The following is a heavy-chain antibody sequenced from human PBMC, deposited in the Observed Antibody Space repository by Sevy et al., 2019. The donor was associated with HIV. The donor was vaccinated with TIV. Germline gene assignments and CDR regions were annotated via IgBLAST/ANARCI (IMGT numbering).Heavy chain of an antibody. CDR2: IIPIFGTA. V-gene: IGHV1-69*13. CDR1: GGTFSSYA. Sequence: ASVKVSCKASGGTFSSYAISWVRQAPGQWLEWMGGIIPIFGTANYAQKFQGRVTITADESTSTAYMELSSLRSEDTAVYYCARRGGSIAARFYYYYGMDVWGQGTTVTVSS. D-gene: IGHD6-6*01. CDR3: ARRGGSIAARFYYYYGMDV. J-gene: IGHJ6*02.